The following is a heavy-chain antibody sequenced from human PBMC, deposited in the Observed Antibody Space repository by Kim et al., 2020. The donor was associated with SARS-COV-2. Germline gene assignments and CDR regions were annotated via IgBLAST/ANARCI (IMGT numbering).Heavy chain of an antibody. J-gene: IGHJ4*02. CDR2: ISSSSSTI. CDR1: GFTFSSYS. CDR3: ARDVNILTGYYEYFDY. Sequence: GGSLRLSCAASGFTFSSYSMNWVRQAPGKGLEWVSYISSSSSTIYYADSVKGRFTISRDNAKNSLYLQMNSLRAEDTAVYYCARDVNILTGYYEYFDYWGQGTLVTVSS. D-gene: IGHD3-9*01. V-gene: IGHV3-48*04.